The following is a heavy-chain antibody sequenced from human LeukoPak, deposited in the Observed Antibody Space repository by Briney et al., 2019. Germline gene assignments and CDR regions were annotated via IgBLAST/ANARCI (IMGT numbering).Heavy chain of an antibody. V-gene: IGHV1-69*01. CDR2: IIPIFGSA. D-gene: IGHD3-10*01. CDR3: ATATMVRDVHFDY. Sequence: SVKVPCKASGGTFSSYTITWVRQAPGQGLEWMGGIIPIFGSANYAQKFQGRVTITADESTSTAYMELSSLRSEDTAVYYCATATMVRDVHFDYWGQGTLVTVSS. J-gene: IGHJ4*02. CDR1: GGTFSSYT.